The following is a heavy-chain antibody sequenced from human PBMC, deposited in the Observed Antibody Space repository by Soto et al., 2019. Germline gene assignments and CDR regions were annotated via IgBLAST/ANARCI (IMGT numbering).Heavy chain of an antibody. CDR3: ARQGSRAFDI. CDR1: GGSISSSNDY. J-gene: IGHJ3*02. D-gene: IGHD2-15*01. CDR2: MFHSGRT. V-gene: IGHV4-39*01. Sequence: PSETLSLTCSVSGGSISSSNDYWGWIRQPPGKGLEWLGSMFHSGRTYHNPSLKSRVSISVDTSRNLFSLQLSSVTAADTAVYYCARQGSRAFDIWGQGTMITVSS.